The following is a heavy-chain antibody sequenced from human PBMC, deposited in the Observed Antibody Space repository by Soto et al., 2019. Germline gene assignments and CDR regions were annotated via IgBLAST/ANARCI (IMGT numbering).Heavy chain of an antibody. CDR2: IRPDGSEN. CDR1: NFTFSSYW. J-gene: IGHJ5*02. V-gene: IGHV3-7*03. D-gene: IGHD2-2*01. CDR3: ARVAERTSSFRWFDP. Sequence: DVQLVESGGGVVQAGGFPRLSCTGSNFTFSSYWMTWVRQAPGKGLEWVANIRPDGSENSFVDSVKGRFTISRDNAKNSLYLHMNSLREEDTAVYYCARVAERTSSFRWFDPWGQGTLVTVSS.